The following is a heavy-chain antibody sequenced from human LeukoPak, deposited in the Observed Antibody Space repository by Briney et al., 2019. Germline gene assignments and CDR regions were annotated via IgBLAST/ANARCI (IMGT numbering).Heavy chain of an antibody. CDR2: IYTSGST. CDR1: GGSISSYY. CDR3: ARGYYDSSGYYFIQH. D-gene: IGHD3-22*01. Sequence: PSETLSLTCTVSGGSISSYYWSWIRQPAGKGLEWIGRIYTSGSTNYNPSLKSRVTMSVDTSKNQFSLKLSSVTAADTAVYYCARGYYDSSGYYFIQHWGQGTLVTVSS. V-gene: IGHV4-4*07. J-gene: IGHJ1*01.